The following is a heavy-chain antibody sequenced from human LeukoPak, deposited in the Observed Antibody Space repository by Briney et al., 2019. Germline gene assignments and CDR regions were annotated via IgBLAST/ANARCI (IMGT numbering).Heavy chain of an antibody. V-gene: IGHV3-7*01. D-gene: IGHD2-21*02. Sequence: GGSLRLSCAASGFTFSSYAMSWVRQAPGKGLEWVANINQDGSKKRYADSMKGRFTISRDNAKESLYLQLNSLRAEDTAVYYCAKWGPYCVGDYCPALDSWGPGTLVTVSS. CDR2: INQDGSKK. J-gene: IGHJ4*02. CDR3: AKWGPYCVGDYCPALDS. CDR1: GFTFSSYA.